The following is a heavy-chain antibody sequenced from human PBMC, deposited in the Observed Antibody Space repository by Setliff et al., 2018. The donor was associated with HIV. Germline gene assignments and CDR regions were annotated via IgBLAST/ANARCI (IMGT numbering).Heavy chain of an antibody. J-gene: IGHJ4*02. CDR3: ARFACGSGYYFYY. Sequence: SETRSLTCTVSGGSISSGNYYWSWIRQPAGKGLEWSGRIYTSGLTSYNPSLKSRVTISVDTSKNQFSLKWSSVTAADTAVYSRARFACGSGYYFYYWGQGTLVTVSS. D-gene: IGHD3-22*01. V-gene: IGHV4-61*02. CDR1: GGSISSGNYY. CDR2: IYTSGLT.